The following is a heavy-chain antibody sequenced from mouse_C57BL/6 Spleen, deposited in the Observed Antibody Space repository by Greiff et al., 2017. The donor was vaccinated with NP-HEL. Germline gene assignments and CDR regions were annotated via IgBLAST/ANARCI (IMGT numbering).Heavy chain of an antibody. D-gene: IGHD2-3*01. V-gene: IGHV1-74*01. CDR1: GYTFTSYW. J-gene: IGHJ1*03. Sequence: QVQLQQPGAELVKPGASVKVSCKASGYTFTSYWMHWVKQRPGQGLEWIGRIHPSDSDTNYNQKFKGKATLTVDKSSSTAYMQLSSLTSEDSALYYCAIFPDGYYWYFDVWGTGTTVTVSS. CDR3: AIFPDGYYWYFDV. CDR2: IHPSDSDT.